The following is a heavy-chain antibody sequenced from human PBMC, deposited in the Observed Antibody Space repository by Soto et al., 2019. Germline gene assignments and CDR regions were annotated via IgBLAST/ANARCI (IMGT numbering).Heavy chain of an antibody. CDR2: IYHAGSK. CDR1: GGSITNSNW. D-gene: IGHD1-26*01. CDR3: ARGPPIVGNTTPLDS. J-gene: IGHJ4*02. V-gene: IGHV4-4*02. Sequence: SETLSLTCTVSGGSITNSNWWSWVRLPPAKGLEWIGDIYHAGSKKYNPSLERRVTMSVDTSNNQFALTLTSVTAADTAVYFCARGPPIVGNTTPLDSWGQGTLVTVSS.